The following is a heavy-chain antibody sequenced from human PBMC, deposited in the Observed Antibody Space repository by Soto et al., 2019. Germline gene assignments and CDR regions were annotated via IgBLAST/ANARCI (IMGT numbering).Heavy chain of an antibody. J-gene: IGHJ4*02. Sequence: GGSLRLSCAASGFSFNNYGMHWVRQAPGKGLEWVSAISGSGGSTYYADSVKGRFTISRDNSKNTLYLQMNSLRAEDTAVYYCAKVSYYYDSSGYDFDYWGQGTLVTVSS. CDR2: ISGSGGST. CDR3: AKVSYYYDSSGYDFDY. D-gene: IGHD3-22*01. CDR1: GFSFNNYG. V-gene: IGHV3-23*01.